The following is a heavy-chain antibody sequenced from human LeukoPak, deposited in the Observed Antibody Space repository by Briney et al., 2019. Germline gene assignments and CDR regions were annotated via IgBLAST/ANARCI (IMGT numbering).Heavy chain of an antibody. Sequence: SETLSLTCAVYGGSFSGYYWSWIRQPPGKGLEWIGEINHSGSTNYNPSLKSRVTISVDTSKNQFSLKLSSVTAADTAVYYCARHGGDSGYYVSGSYIPDYWGQGTLVTVSS. D-gene: IGHD3-10*01. CDR1: GGSFSGYY. CDR2: INHSGST. V-gene: IGHV4-34*01. CDR3: ARHGGDSGYYVSGSYIPDY. J-gene: IGHJ4*02.